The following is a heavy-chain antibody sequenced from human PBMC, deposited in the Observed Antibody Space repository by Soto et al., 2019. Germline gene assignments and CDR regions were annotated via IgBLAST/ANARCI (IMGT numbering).Heavy chain of an antibody. CDR3: ARPPLPGYSIHFNS. Sequence: GASLKISCKASGYIFIDYWIGWVRQMPGKGLEWMGIVYPRDSDTRYSPSFQGQVTISADRSTGTAFLQWRSLKASDTALYYCARPPLPGYSIHFNSWGQGTLVTVSS. D-gene: IGHD2-15*01. CDR2: VYPRDSDT. J-gene: IGHJ4*02. CDR1: GYIFIDYW. V-gene: IGHV5-51*01.